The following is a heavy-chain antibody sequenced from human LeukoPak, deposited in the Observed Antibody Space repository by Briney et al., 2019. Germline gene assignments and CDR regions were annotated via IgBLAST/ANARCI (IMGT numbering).Heavy chain of an antibody. Sequence: GASVKVSCKASGYTFTSYDINWVRQATGQGLEWMGWMNPNSGNTGYAQKFQGRVTMTRNTSISTAYMELSSLRSEDTAVYYCARWVNYYDSSGYYPPEFDYWGQGTLVTVSS. V-gene: IGHV1-8*01. CDR2: MNPNSGNT. CDR3: ARWVNYYDSSGYYPPEFDY. J-gene: IGHJ4*02. D-gene: IGHD3-22*01. CDR1: GYTFTSYD.